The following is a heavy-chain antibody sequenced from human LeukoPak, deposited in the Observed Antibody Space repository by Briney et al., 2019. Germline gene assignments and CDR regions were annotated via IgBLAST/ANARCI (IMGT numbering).Heavy chain of an antibody. J-gene: IGHJ4*02. CDR2: INAGNGNT. CDR3: ARDLGVRGSDY. V-gene: IGHV1-3*01. D-gene: IGHD2-8*01. CDR1: GYTFTSYA. Sequence: ASVKVSCKASGYTFTSYAIHWVRQAPGQRLEWMGWINAGNGNTKYSQKFQGRVTITRVTSTSTAYMELRSLRSGDTAVYYCARDLGVRGSDYWGQGTLVTVSS.